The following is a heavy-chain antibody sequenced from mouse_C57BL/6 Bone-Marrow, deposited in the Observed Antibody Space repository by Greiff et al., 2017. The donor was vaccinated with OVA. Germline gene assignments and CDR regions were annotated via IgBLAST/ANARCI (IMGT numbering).Heavy chain of an antibody. V-gene: IGHV2-2*01. CDR1: GFSLTSYG. D-gene: IGHD2-4*01. CDR3: ARDRHYDYDGENAMDY. CDR2: IWSGGST. Sequence: VQVVESGPGLVQPSQSLSITCTVSGFSLTSYGVHWVRQSPGKGLEWLGVIWSGGSTDYNAAFISRLSISKDNSKSQVFFKMNSLQADDTAIYYCARDRHYDYDGENAMDYWGQGTSVTVSS. J-gene: IGHJ4*01.